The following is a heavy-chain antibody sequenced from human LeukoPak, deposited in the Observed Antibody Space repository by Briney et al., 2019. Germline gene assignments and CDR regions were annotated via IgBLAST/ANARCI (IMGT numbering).Heavy chain of an antibody. Sequence: ASVTVSCKASGYTFSAYYVHWVRQAPGQGLEWMGCNNPNGATDYAQKFQGRVTMTRDTSISTAYMDLSSLRSDDTAVYYCARDEAASRDNALDMWGQGTMVTVSS. CDR2: NNPNGAT. V-gene: IGHV1-2*02. D-gene: IGHD2-15*01. CDR3: ARDEAASRDNALDM. CDR1: GYTFSAYY. J-gene: IGHJ3*02.